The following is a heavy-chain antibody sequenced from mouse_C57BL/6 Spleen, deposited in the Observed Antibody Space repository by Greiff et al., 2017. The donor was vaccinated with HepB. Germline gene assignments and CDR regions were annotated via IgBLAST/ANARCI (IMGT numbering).Heavy chain of an antibody. V-gene: IGHV1-26*01. CDR1: GYTFTDYY. CDR2: INPNNGGT. J-gene: IGHJ4*01. Sequence: VQLQQSGPELVKPGASVKISCKASGYTFTDYYMNWVKQSHGKSLEWIGDINPNNGGTSYNQKFKGKATLTVDKSSSTAYMELRSLTSEDSAVYYCARGHYYGSSYPMDYWGQGTSVTVFS. CDR3: ARGHYYGSSYPMDY. D-gene: IGHD1-1*01.